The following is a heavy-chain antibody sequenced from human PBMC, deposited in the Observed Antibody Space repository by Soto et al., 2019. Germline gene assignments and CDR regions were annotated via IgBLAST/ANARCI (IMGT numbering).Heavy chain of an antibody. CDR3: VSWVSAHFDY. J-gene: IGHJ4*01. V-gene: IGHV3-23*01. D-gene: IGHD2-8*01. CDR1: LFTFDIPHSPA. CDR2: ISSNVSNT. Sequence: PWRSLRLPWVPFLFTFDIPHSPAMRWVRQSPGKGPELVSTISSNVSNTHYAESVQGRFTISKDASRKTVHLHMNSLRADDTAAYFCVSWVSAHFDYWGQGTTVTVSS.